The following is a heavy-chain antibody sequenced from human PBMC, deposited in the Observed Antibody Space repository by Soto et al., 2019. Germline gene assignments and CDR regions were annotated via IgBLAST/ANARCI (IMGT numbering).Heavy chain of an antibody. Sequence: EGQLLESGGGLVPAGGSLRLSCAASGFTFNTYDMSWVRQAPGKGPEWVSDISGSGRKTNYADSVKGRFTITRDNSKNTLYLQMNSLRADDTALYSCAGLMIACGGVFDYWGPGTLVTVSS. CDR3: AGLMIACGGVFDY. CDR2: ISGSGRKT. J-gene: IGHJ4*02. V-gene: IGHV3-23*01. CDR1: GFTFNTYD. D-gene: IGHD3-16*01.